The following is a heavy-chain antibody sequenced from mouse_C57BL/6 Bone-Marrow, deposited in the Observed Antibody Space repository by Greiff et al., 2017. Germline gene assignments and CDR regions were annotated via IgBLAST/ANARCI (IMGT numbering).Heavy chain of an antibody. CDR3: ARGNYSNYAWFAY. J-gene: IGHJ3*01. V-gene: IGHV1-72*01. CDR2: IDPNSGGT. CDR1: GYTFTSYW. D-gene: IGHD2-5*01. Sequence: QVQLQQPGAELVKPGASVKLSCKASGYTFTSYWMHWVKQRPGRGLEWIGRIDPNSGGTKYNEKFKSKATLTVDKPSSTAYMQLSSLTSGDSAVYYCARGNYSNYAWFAYWGQGTLVTVSA.